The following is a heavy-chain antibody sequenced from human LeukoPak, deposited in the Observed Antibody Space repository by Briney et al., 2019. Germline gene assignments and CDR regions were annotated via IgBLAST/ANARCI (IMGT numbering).Heavy chain of an antibody. CDR2: IYYSGST. J-gene: IGHJ6*03. Sequence: TASETLSLTCTVSGGSITSNYWSWVRQPPGKGLEWIGYIYYSGSTNYNPFLKSRVAISIDTSKKQFSLKLSSVTAADTAVYYCARDSSGDFEYLDVWGKGTRVTVSS. V-gene: IGHV4-59*01. CDR1: GGSITSNY. CDR3: ARDSSGDFEYLDV. D-gene: IGHD4-17*01.